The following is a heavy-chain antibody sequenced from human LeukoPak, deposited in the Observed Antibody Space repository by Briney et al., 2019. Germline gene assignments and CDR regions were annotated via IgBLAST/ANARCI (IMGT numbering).Heavy chain of an antibody. CDR1: GFTFDDYA. J-gene: IGHJ4*02. V-gene: IGHV3-21*01. Sequence: GRSLRLSCAASGFTFDDYAMHWVRQAPGKGLEWVSSISSSSSYIYYADSVKGRFTISRDSAKNSLYLQMNSLRAEDTAVYYCARXXXEFDYWGQGTLVTVSS. CDR2: ISSSSSYI. CDR3: ARXXXEFDY.